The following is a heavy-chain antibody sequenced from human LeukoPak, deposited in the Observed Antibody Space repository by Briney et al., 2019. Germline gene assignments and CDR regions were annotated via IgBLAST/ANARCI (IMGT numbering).Heavy chain of an antibody. CDR2: IKKDGSEK. V-gene: IGHV3-7*01. CDR3: TRGGRYTSYYWQY. J-gene: IGHJ4*02. Sequence: GGSLRLSCVASELIFSDFCMTWVRHSRGKGLEWVATIKKDGSEKYYVDSAKGRFTISRDNAENTLYLHMNSLRAEDTAVYYCTRGGRYTSYYWQYWGLGTLVTVSS. D-gene: IGHD1-26*01. CDR1: ELIFSDFC.